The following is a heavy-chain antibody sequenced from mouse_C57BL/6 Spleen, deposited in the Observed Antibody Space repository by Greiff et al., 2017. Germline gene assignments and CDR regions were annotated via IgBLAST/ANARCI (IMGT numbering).Heavy chain of an antibody. V-gene: IGHV1-52*01. CDR3: ARGIYYGYDEGNAMDY. CDR2: IDPSDSET. Sequence: QVQLQQPGAELVRPGSSVTLSCKASGYTFTSYWMHWVKQRPIQGLEWIGNIDPSDSETHYNQKFKDKATLTVDKSSSTAYMQLSSLTSEDSAVYYCARGIYYGYDEGNAMDYWGQGTSVTVSS. D-gene: IGHD2-2*01. J-gene: IGHJ4*01. CDR1: GYTFTSYW.